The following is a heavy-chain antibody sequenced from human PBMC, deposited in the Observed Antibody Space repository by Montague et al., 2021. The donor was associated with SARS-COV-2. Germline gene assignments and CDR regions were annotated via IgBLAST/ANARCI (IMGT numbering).Heavy chain of an antibody. D-gene: IGHD3-9*01. J-gene: IGHJ4*02. CDR2: VSYSGDY. CDR3: VRHPHYDGLNGPPDF. CDR1: GASISSSSFF. Sequence: SETLSLTCTVPGASISSSSFFWGWIRQPPGKGLEWIGTVSYSGDYNYMPSLESRVAISVDTSKNQFSLRLTSVTAADTAFYYCVRHPHYDGLNGPPDFWDQGTLVTVSS. V-gene: IGHV4-39*01.